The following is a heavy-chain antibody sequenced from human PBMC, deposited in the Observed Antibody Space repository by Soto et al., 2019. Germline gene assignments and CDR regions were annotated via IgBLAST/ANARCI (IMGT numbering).Heavy chain of an antibody. CDR2: IYYSGSS. V-gene: IGHV4-31*03. J-gene: IGHJ4*02. Sequence: PSETLSLTCTVSGGSISSGGYYWSWIRQHPGKGLEWIGYIYYSGSSSYNPSLKSRITISVDTSKNQFSLKLSSVTAEDTAVYSCAKDRVHNDSSGYYSIVIESWGQGTLVTVSS. D-gene: IGHD3-22*01. CDR1: GGSISSGGYY. CDR3: AKDRVHNDSSGYYSIVIES.